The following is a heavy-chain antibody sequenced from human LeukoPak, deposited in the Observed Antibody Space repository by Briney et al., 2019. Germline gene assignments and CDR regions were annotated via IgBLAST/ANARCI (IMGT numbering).Heavy chain of an antibody. D-gene: IGHD5-24*01. Sequence: SETLSLTCAVYGASFNTYYWNWIRQSPGKGLEWIGEINHTGTTNYNPSLKSRVTISVDTSKNQFSLKLSSVTAADTAVYYCARGVDGYTHDAADAFDIWGQGTMVTVSS. V-gene: IGHV4-34*01. J-gene: IGHJ3*02. CDR3: ARGVDGYTHDAADAFDI. CDR1: GASFNTYY. CDR2: INHTGTT.